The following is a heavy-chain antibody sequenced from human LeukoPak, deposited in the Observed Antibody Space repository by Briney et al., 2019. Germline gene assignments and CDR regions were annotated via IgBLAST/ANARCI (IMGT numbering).Heavy chain of an antibody. CDR1: GYTFTGYY. CDR3: ARDETPRGYSYGPPFDY. Sequence: ASVKVSCKASGYTFTGYYMHWVRQAPGQGLEWMGWINPNSGATNYAQKFQGRVTMTRDTSISTAYMELSRLRSDDTAVYYCARDETPRGYSYGPPFDYWGQGTLVTVSS. J-gene: IGHJ4*02. D-gene: IGHD5-18*01. V-gene: IGHV1-2*02. CDR2: INPNSGAT.